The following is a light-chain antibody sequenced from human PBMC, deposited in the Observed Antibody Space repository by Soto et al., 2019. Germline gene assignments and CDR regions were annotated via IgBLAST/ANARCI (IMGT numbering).Light chain of an antibody. CDR3: QQGYVYPLT. V-gene: IGKV1-39*01. Sequence: DIQITQSPSSLSSSVGDRVSITCLSSHTVATYLNWYRQKPGKAPQLLIWDASNLETGVPSRFSGSGSGTDFTLTISSLQPEDFATYYCQQGYVYPLTFGGGTKVDIK. J-gene: IGKJ4*01. CDR2: DAS. CDR1: HTVATY.